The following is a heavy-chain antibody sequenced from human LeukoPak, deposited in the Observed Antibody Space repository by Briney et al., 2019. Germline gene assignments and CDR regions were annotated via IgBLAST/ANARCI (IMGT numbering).Heavy chain of an antibody. CDR1: GYTFTDYY. V-gene: IGHV1-69-2*01. J-gene: IGHJ4*02. CDR2: VDPEDGET. CDR3: ARGRRSSSWYKLAHIDY. D-gene: IGHD6-13*01. Sequence: ATVKISCKVSGYTFTDYYMHWVQQAPGKGLEWMGLVDPEDGETIYAEKFQGRVTITADTSTDTAYMELSSLRSEDTAVYYCARGRRSSSWYKLAHIDYWGQGTLVTVSS.